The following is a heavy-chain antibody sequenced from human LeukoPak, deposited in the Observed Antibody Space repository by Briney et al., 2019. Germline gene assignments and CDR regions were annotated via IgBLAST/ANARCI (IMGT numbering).Heavy chain of an antibody. Sequence: QTGGSLRLSCAASGFTFSSYAMSWVRQAPGKGLEWVAFIRYDGSNKYYADSVKGRFTISRDNAKNSLYLQMNSLRAEDTAVYYCARVLHKRNYDSSTYYGYWGQGTLVTVSS. D-gene: IGHD3-22*01. V-gene: IGHV3-30*02. CDR3: ARVLHKRNYDSSTYYGY. J-gene: IGHJ4*02. CDR2: IRYDGSNK. CDR1: GFTFSSYA.